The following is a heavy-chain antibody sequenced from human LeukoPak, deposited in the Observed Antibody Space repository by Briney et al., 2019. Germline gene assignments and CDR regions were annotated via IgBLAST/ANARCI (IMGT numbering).Heavy chain of an antibody. CDR1: GGYISGYY. J-gene: IGHJ5*02. V-gene: IGHV4-59*01. CDR2: MFYSGNT. CDR3: ARATPLLLGIIRFGT. Sequence: PSETLSLTCSVSGGYISGYYWTWIRQSPGKGLEWIGNMFYSGNTNYNPSLKSRVTMAVDTSKNQFSLKLRSVTAADTAVYYCARATPLLLGIIRFGTWGQGTQVTVSS. D-gene: IGHD1-14*01.